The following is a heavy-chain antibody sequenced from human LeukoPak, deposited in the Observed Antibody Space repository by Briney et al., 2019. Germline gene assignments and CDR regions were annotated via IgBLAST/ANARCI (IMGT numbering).Heavy chain of an antibody. J-gene: IGHJ3*02. V-gene: IGHV4-39*01. CDR3: ARHERGTRGAFDI. CDR2: IYYSGST. CDR1: GGSISSYY. D-gene: IGHD1-1*01. Sequence: SETLSLTCTVSGGSISSYYWGWIRQPPGKGLEWIGSIYYSGSTYYNPSLKSRVTISVDTSKNQFSLKLSSVTAADTAVYYCARHERGTRGAFDIWGQGTMVTVSS.